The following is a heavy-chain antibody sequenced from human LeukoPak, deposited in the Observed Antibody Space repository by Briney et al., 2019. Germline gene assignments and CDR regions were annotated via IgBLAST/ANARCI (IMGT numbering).Heavy chain of an antibody. D-gene: IGHD5-18*01. Sequence: GASVKVSCKASGYTFTSYAMHWVRQAPGQRLEWMGWINAGNGNTKYSQEFQGRVTITRDTSASTAYMELSSLRSEDMAVYYCARGHSYGGLDLDYWGQGTLVTVSS. CDR3: ARGHSYGGLDLDY. V-gene: IGHV1-3*03. CDR2: INAGNGNT. CDR1: GYTFTSYA. J-gene: IGHJ4*02.